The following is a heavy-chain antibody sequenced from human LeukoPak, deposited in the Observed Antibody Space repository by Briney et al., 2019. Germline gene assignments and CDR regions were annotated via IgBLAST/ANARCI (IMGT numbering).Heavy chain of an antibody. J-gene: IGHJ3*01. CDR1: GFTFESYG. CDR2: ISSDGSDK. V-gene: IGHV3-30*18. CDR3: AKGESIYDVYF. Sequence: PGGSLRLSCAASGFTFESYGMHWVRQAPGKGLEWVALISSDGSDKYLAKSVKGRLIISRDNFANTLYLQINTLRAEDTAVYYCAKGESIYDVYFWGQGTMVTVSS. D-gene: IGHD3-16*01.